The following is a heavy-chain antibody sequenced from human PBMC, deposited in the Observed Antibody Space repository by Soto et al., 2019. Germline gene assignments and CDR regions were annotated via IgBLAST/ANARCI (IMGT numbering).Heavy chain of an antibody. CDR3: AKEASATHYDYFGMDV. CDR1: GFTFSSYD. J-gene: IGHJ6*02. CDR2: ISYDGSNK. V-gene: IGHV3-30*18. Sequence: ESGGGAVQPGRSLRLSCAASGFTFSSYDMHWVRQAPGKGLEWVAVISYDGSNKYYADSVKGRFTISRDNSKNTVFLQMNSVRPEDMAVYSCAKEASATHYDYFGMDVWGQGTTVIVSS.